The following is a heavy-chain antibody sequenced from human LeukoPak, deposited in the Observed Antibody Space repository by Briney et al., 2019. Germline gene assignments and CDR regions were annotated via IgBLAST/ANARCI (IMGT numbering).Heavy chain of an antibody. CDR2: IYTSGST. Sequence: SETPSLTCTVSGGSISSYYWSWIRQPAGKGLEWIGRIYTSGSTNYNPSLKSRVTMSVDTSKNQFSLKLSSVTAADTAVYYCARDRGSFTMIVAFDLWGRGTLVTVPS. D-gene: IGHD3-22*01. V-gene: IGHV4-4*07. CDR1: GGSISSYY. CDR3: ARDRGSFTMIVAFDL. J-gene: IGHJ2*01.